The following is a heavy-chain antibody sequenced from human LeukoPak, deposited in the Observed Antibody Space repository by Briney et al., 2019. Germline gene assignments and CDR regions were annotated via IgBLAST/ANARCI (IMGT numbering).Heavy chain of an antibody. J-gene: IGHJ6*02. D-gene: IGHD5-12*01. V-gene: IGHV3-23*01. CDR3: ANPPPTGIVATIVNYYGMDV. CDR1: GFTFSSYA. Sequence: GGSLRLSCAASGFTFSSYAMSWVRQAPGKGLERVSAISGSGGSTYYADSVKGRFTISRDNSKNTLYLQMNSLRAEDTAVYYCANPPPTGIVATIVNYYGMDVWGQGTTVTVSS. CDR2: ISGSGGST.